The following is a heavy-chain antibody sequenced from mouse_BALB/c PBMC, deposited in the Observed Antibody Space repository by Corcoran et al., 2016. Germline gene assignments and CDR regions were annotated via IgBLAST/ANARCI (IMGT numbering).Heavy chain of an antibody. D-gene: IGHD2-14*01. CDR2: ILPGSGST. Sequence: QVQLQQSGAELMKPGASVKISCKATGYTFSSYWIEWVKQRPGHGLEWIGEILPGSGSTNYNEKFKGKATFTADTSSNTAYMQLSRLTSEDSAVYYCARADDRSRFAYWGQGTLVTVSA. CDR1: GYTFSSYW. J-gene: IGHJ3*01. V-gene: IGHV1-9*01. CDR3: ARADDRSRFAY.